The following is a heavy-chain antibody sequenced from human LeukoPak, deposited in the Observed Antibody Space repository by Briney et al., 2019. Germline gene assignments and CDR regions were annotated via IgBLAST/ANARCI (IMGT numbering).Heavy chain of an antibody. CDR2: INPNSGGT. CDR1: GYTFTGYY. J-gene: IGHJ4*02. CDR3: ARINSRYSSLGSALNN. D-gene: IGHD5-18*01. Sequence: ASVKVSCKASGYTFTGYYMHWVRQAPGQGLEWMGWINPNSGGTNYAQNLQGRVTMTRDTSTSTVYMELSSLRSEDTAVYYCARINSRYSSLGSALNNWGQGTLVTVSS. V-gene: IGHV1-2*02.